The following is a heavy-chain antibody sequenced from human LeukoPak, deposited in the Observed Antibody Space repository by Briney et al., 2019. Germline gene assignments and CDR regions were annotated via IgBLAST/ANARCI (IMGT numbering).Heavy chain of an antibody. J-gene: IGHJ4*02. CDR1: GGSVISEAYY. D-gene: IGHD6-13*01. CDR3: ARYSHVGYYFDY. V-gene: IGHV4-31*03. CDR2: VYYSGST. Sequence: PSETLSLTCTVSGGSVISEAYYWIWIRQHPGKGREWIGYVYYSGSTYYNPSLKSRVTISVDTSKNQFSLRLSSVTAADTAVYYCARYSHVGYYFDYWGQGTLVTVSS.